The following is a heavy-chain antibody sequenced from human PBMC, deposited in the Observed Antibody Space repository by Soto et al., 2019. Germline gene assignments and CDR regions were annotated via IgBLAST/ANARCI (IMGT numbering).Heavy chain of an antibody. D-gene: IGHD3-10*01. CDR2: INPNSGGT. V-gene: IGHV1-2*02. Sequence: ASVKVSFKASGYTFTGYYMHWVRQAPGQGLEWMGWINPNSGGTNYAQKFQGRVTMTRDTSISTAYMALSRLRSDDTAVYYCARALLRGVSYYYYGMDVWGQGTTVTVSS. J-gene: IGHJ6*02. CDR1: GYTFTGYY. CDR3: ARALLRGVSYYYYGMDV.